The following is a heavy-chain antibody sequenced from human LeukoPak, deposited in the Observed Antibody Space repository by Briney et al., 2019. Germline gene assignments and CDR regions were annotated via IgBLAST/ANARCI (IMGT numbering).Heavy chain of an antibody. J-gene: IGHJ4*02. Sequence: GGSLRLSCAASGFTFSSYAINWVRQAPGKGLEWVSTFTGGGTGTYYADSVKGRFTISRDNSKNTLYLQMNSLRAEDTAVYYCARESRGYSYGQGDYWGQGTLVTVSS. CDR3: ARESRGYSYGQGDY. D-gene: IGHD5-18*01. CDR1: GFTFSSYA. V-gene: IGHV3-23*01. CDR2: FTGGGTGT.